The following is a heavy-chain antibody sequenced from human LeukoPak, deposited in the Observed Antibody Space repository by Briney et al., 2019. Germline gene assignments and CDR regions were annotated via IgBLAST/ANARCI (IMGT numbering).Heavy chain of an antibody. CDR3: ARGYIYSLEAYFDY. CDR1: GGSISSSSYY. J-gene: IGHJ4*02. V-gene: IGHV4-61*01. Sequence: PSETLSLTCTVSGGSISSSSYYWSWIRQPPGKGLEWIGYIYYSGSSNYNPSLKSRVTISVDTSKNQFSLKLSSVTAADTALYYCARGYIYSLEAYFDYWGQGTLVTVSS. CDR2: IYYSGSS. D-gene: IGHD5-18*01.